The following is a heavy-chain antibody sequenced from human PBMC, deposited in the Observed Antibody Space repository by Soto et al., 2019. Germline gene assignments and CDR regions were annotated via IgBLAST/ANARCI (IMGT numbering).Heavy chain of an antibody. D-gene: IGHD6-13*01. V-gene: IGHV3-30-3*01. CDR1: GFTFSSYA. CDR3: ASGYSSSWYVGWFDP. J-gene: IGHJ5*02. Sequence: GGSLRLSCAASGFTFSSYAMHWVRQAPGKGLEWVAVISYDGSNKYYADSVKGRFTISRDNSKNTLYLQMNSLRAEDTAVYYCASGYSSSWYVGWFDPWGQGTLVTVSS. CDR2: ISYDGSNK.